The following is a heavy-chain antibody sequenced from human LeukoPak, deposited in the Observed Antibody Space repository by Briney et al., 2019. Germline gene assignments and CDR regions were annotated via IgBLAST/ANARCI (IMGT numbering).Heavy chain of an antibody. CDR1: GGSFSGYY. CDR2: INHSGST. J-gene: IGHJ4*02. D-gene: IGHD6-19*01. V-gene: IGHV4-34*01. CDR3: ARVRSSGWYGLTYFDY. Sequence: SETLSLTCAVYGGSFSGYYWSWIRQPPGTGLAWIGEINHSGSTNYNPSLKSLVTISLDTSKNQFSLKLSSVTAADTAVYYCARVRSSGWYGLTYFDYWGQGTLVTVSS.